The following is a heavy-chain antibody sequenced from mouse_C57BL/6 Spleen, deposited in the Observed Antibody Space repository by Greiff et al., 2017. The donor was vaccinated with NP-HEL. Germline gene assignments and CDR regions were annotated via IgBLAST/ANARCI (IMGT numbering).Heavy chain of an antibody. CDR2: IDPSDSYT. CDR3: ARGRDYDFFV. Sequence: QVQLQQPGAELVRPGTSVKLSCKASGYTFTSYWMHWVKQRPGQGLEWIGVIDPSDSYTNYNQKFKGKATLTVDTSSSTAYMQLSSLTSEDSAVYYCARGRDYDFFVWGTGTTVTVSS. CDR1: GYTFTSYW. J-gene: IGHJ1*03. V-gene: IGHV1-59*01. D-gene: IGHD2-4*01.